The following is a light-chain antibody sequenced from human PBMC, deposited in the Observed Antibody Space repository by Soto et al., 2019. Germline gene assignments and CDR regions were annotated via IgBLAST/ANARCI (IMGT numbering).Light chain of an antibody. CDR3: QYYGSSPLYT. CDR2: GEF. J-gene: IGKJ2*01. CDR1: QSVSSSS. V-gene: IGKV3-20*01. Sequence: EVVLTQFPGTLSLSPGERAALSCRASQSVSSSSVAWYQQKPGQAPRLLIYGEFTRATGIPDRFSASGSGTDFTLTISRLEPEDFVVYFCQYYGSSPLYTFGQGTKLEIK.